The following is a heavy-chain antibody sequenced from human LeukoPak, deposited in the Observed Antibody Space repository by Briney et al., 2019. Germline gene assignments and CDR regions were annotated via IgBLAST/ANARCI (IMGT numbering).Heavy chain of an antibody. CDR3: ARADVVVVPAAHWFDP. D-gene: IGHD2-2*01. V-gene: IGHV1-2*02. Sequence: ASVKVSCKVSGYTFTGYYMHWVRQAPGKGLEWMGWINPNSGGTNYAQKFQGRVTMTRDTSISTAYMELSRLRSDDTAVYYCARADVVVVPAAHWFDPWGQGTLVTVSS. CDR1: GYTFTGYY. J-gene: IGHJ5*02. CDR2: INPNSGGT.